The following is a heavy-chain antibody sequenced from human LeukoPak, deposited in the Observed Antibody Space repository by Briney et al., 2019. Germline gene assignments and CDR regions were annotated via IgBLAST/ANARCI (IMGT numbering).Heavy chain of an antibody. CDR1: GFTFSDYY. CDR3: ASISSSGSGSYDY. V-gene: IGHV3-11*04. CDR2: ISSSGSIT. Sequence: GGSLRLSCAASGFTFSDYYMSWIRQAPGKGLEWVSYISSSGSITYYADSVKGRFTISRDNAKNSLYLQMNSLRAEDTAVYYCASISSSGSGSYDYWGQGTLVTVSS. J-gene: IGHJ4*02. D-gene: IGHD6-6*01.